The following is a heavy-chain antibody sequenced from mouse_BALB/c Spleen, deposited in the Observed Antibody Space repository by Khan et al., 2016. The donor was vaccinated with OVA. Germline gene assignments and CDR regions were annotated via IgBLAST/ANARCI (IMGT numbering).Heavy chain of an antibody. Sequence: EVELVESGGDLVEPGGSLKLSCAASGFTFSTYGMSWVRQTPDKRLEWVATISTGGHYTYYPDSVRGRFTISRDNAKKTLYLQMTSLKSEEKAMFYCARLAYYYDSEGFAYWGQGTLVTVSA. D-gene: IGHD1-1*01. V-gene: IGHV5-6*01. CDR3: ARLAYYYDSEGFAY. J-gene: IGHJ3*01. CDR2: ISTGGHYT. CDR1: GFTFSTYG.